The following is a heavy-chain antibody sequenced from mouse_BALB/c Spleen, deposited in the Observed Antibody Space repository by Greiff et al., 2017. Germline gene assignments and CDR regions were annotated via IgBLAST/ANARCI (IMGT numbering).Heavy chain of an antibody. CDR1: GFTFSSYG. J-gene: IGHJ3*01. CDR2: ISSGGSYT. CDR3: ARLGTMITTTGAWFAY. V-gene: IGHV5-6*01. D-gene: IGHD2-4*01. Sequence: EVKLMESGGDLVKPGGSLKLSCAASGFTFSSYGMSWVRQTPDKRLEWVATISSGGSYTYYPDSVKGRFTISRDNAKNTLYLQMSSLKSEDTAMYYCARLGTMITTTGAWFAYWGQGTLVTVSA.